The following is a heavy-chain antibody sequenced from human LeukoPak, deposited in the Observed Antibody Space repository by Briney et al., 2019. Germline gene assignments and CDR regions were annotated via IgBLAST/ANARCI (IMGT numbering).Heavy chain of an antibody. CDR2: IIPIFGTA. J-gene: IGHJ3*02. Sequence: AASVKVSCKASGGTFSSYAISLVRQAPGQGLEWMGGIIPIFGTANYAQKFQGRVTITADESTSTAYMELSSLRSEDTAVYYCAAGILTGYPPREVALDIWGQGTMVTVSS. CDR1: GGTFSSYA. D-gene: IGHD3-9*01. CDR3: AAGILTGYPPREVALDI. V-gene: IGHV1-69*13.